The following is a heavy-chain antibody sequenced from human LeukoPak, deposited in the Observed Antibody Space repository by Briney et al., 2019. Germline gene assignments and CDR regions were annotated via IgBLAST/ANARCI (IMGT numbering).Heavy chain of an antibody. CDR2: IIPIFGTA. CDR1: GGTFSSYA. J-gene: IGHJ4*02. CDR3: ARGEAGTTGEVVY. D-gene: IGHD1-7*01. Sequence: ASVKVSCKASGGTFSSYAISWVRQAPGQGLEWMGGIIPIFGTANYAQKFQGRVTITADESTSTAYMELSSLRSEDTAVYYCARGEAGTTGEVVYWGQGTLATVSS. V-gene: IGHV1-69*13.